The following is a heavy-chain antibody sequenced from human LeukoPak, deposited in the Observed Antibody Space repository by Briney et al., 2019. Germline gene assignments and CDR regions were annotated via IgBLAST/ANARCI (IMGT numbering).Heavy chain of an antibody. CDR3: ARGYCSSTSCYAGGYYYGMDV. D-gene: IGHD2-2*01. CDR2: IIPIFGTA. CDR1: GGTFSSYA. V-gene: IGHV1-69*06. Sequence: SVKVSCKAFGGTFSSYAISWVRQAPGQGLEWMGGIIPIFGTANYAQKFQGRVTITADKSTSTAYIELSSLRSEDTAVYYCARGYCSSTSCYAGGYYYGMDVWGKGTTVTVSS. J-gene: IGHJ6*04.